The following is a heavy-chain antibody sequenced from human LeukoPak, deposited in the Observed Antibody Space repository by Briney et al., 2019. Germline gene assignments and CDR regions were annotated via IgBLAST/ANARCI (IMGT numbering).Heavy chain of an antibody. CDR1: GFTFSSYA. J-gene: IGHJ4*02. CDR3: ARDFYCSGGSCYGVEGY. Sequence: PGGSLRLSCAASGFTFSSYAMHWVRQAPGKGLEWVAVISYDGSNKYYADSVKGRFTISRDNSKNTLYLQMNSLRAEDTAVYYCARDFYCSGGSCYGVEGYWGQGTLVTVSS. CDR2: ISYDGSNK. V-gene: IGHV3-30-3*01. D-gene: IGHD2-15*01.